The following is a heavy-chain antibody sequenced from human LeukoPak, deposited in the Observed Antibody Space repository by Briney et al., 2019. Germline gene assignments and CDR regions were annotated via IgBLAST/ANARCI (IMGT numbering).Heavy chain of an antibody. V-gene: IGHV3-7*01. D-gene: IGHD5-18*01. CDR3: ARDSKIQLCDY. CDR2: IKQDGSEK. Sequence: SGGSLRLSCAASGFTFSSYWMSWVRQAPGKGLEWVANIKQDGSEKYYVDSVKGRFTISRDNAKNSLYLQMNSLRAEDTAAYYCARDSKIQLCDYWGQGTLVTVSS. J-gene: IGHJ4*02. CDR1: GFTFSSYW.